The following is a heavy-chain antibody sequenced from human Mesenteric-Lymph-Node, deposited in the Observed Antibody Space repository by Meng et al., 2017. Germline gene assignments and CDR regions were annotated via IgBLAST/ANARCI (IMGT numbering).Heavy chain of an antibody. CDR3: ARAHGYYDILTGYFNRWFDP. V-gene: IGHV3-21*04. Sequence: GESLKISCAASGFTFSSYSMNWVRQAPGKGLEWVSSISSSSSYIYYADSVKGRFTISRDNAKNSLYLQMNSLRAEDTAVYYCARAHGYYDILTGYFNRWFDPWGQGTLVTVSS. CDR1: GFTFSSYS. J-gene: IGHJ5*02. CDR2: ISSSSSYI. D-gene: IGHD3-9*01.